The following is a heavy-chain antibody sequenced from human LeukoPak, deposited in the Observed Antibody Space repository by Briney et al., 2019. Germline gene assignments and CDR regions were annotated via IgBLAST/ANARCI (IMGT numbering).Heavy chain of an antibody. J-gene: IGHJ4*02. V-gene: IGHV4-34*01. CDR2: INHSGST. CDR3: ARGRLHYGSGSYYRYFDY. CDR1: GGSFSGYY. D-gene: IGHD3-10*01. Sequence: PSETLSLTCAVYGGSFSGYYWSWIRQPPGKGLEWLGEINHSGSTNYNPSLKSRVTISVDTSKNQFSLKLSSVTAADTAVYYCARGRLHYGSGSYYRYFDYWGQGTLVTVSS.